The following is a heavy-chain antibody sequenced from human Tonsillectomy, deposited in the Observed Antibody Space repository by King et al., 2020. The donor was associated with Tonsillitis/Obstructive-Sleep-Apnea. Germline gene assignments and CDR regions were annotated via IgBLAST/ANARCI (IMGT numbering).Heavy chain of an antibody. CDR3: ARDYSWGRAEAFDI. V-gene: IGHV7-4-1*02. Sequence: VQLVQSGSELKKPGASVTVSCKASGYTFTNNAMNWVRQAPGQGLEWMGWINTNTGNPMYAQGFTGRFVFSLDTSVSTAYLQISSLKAEDTAVYYCARDYSWGRAEAFDIWGQGTMVTVSS. CDR1: GYTFTNNA. CDR2: INTNTGNP. D-gene: IGHD7-27*01. J-gene: IGHJ3*02.